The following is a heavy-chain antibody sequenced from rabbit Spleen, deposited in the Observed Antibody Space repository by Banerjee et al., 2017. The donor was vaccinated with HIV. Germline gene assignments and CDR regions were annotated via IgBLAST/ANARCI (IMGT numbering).Heavy chain of an antibody. CDR3: ARDSGTSFSSYGMDL. CDR1: GFSFSYSDY. Sequence: QEQLEESGGDLVKPGASLTLTCTASGFSFSYSDYMCWVRQPPGKGPEWIACIGAGSSGSTYYASWAKGRFTISKTSSTTVTLQMTSLTAADTATYFCARDSGTSFSSYGMDLWGPGTLVTVS. CDR2: IGAGSSGST. J-gene: IGHJ6*01. D-gene: IGHD8-1*01. V-gene: IGHV1S45*01.